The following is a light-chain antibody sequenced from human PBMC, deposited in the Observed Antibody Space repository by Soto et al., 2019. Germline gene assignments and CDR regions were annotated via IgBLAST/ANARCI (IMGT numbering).Light chain of an antibody. Sequence: DIQMTQSPSTLSASIEDRVTITCRASQSIGDLLAWYQQKPGKAPKLLIYEASIFESGVPSRFSGSGSGTQFTLTISSLQPDDFATYYCQQYNSYPWTFSQGTKVDIK. V-gene: IGKV1-5*03. CDR1: QSIGDL. CDR2: EAS. J-gene: IGKJ1*01. CDR3: QQYNSYPWT.